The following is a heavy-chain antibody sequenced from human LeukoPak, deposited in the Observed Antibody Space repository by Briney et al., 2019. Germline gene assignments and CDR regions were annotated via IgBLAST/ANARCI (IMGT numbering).Heavy chain of an antibody. CDR1: GFTFDDYD. D-gene: IGHD3-10*01. CDR3: AKDGDSRAYYFFYMDV. V-gene: IGHV3-9*01. J-gene: IGHJ6*03. CDR2: ISWNGGSI. Sequence: GGSLRLSCAASGFTFDDYDMHWVRQAPGKGLEWVSGISWNGGSIGYADSVKGRFTISRDNTKNSLYLQMNSLRVEDSALYYCAKDGDSRAYYFFYMDVWGKGTTVTVSS.